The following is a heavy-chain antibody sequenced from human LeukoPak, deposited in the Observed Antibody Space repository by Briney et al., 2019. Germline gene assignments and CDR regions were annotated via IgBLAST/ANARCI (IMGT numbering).Heavy chain of an antibody. CDR1: GFTFITHS. Sequence: GGSLRLSCEASGFTFITHSMGWVRPAPGKGLEWVSSISGRSVFISYTDSVKGRFTISRDNARNSLFLELSSLRPEDTAVYYCTRDQSVRYAFDIWGQGSLVTVSS. D-gene: IGHD3-10*01. V-gene: IGHV3-21*01. CDR2: ISGRSVFI. J-gene: IGHJ3*02. CDR3: TRDQSVRYAFDI.